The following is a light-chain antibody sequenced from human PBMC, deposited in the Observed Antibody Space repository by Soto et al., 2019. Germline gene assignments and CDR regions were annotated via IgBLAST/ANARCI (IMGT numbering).Light chain of an antibody. CDR1: QSISNW. V-gene: IGKV1-5*03. J-gene: IGKJ1*01. CDR3: QQYDSYPRT. CDR2: KAS. Sequence: DIQMTQSPSTLSASVGDRVTITCRASQSISNWLAWYQQKPGKAPTLLIYKASSLESGVPSRFSGSGSGTEFTLSISSLQPDDFATDYCQQYDSYPRTFGQGTKVEIK.